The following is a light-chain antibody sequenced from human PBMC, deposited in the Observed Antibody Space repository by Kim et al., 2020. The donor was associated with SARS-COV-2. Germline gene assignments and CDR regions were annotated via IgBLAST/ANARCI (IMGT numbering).Light chain of an antibody. CDR2: DVS. CDR1: SSDVGGYNY. V-gene: IGLV2-11*01. CDR3: CSYAGSYPWV. Sequence: QSALTQPRSVSGSPGQSVTISCTGTSSDVGGYNYVSWYQQHPGKAPKLMIYDVSKRPSGVPDRFSGSKSGNTASLTISGLQAEDEADYYCCSYAGSYPWVFGGGTQLIVL. J-gene: IGLJ3*02.